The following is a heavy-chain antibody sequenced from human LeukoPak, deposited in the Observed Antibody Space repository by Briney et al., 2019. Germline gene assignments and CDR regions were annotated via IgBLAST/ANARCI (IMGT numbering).Heavy chain of an antibody. Sequence: GRSLRLSCAASGFTFSSYGMHWVRQVPGKGLEWVAVISYDGSNKYYADSVKGRFTISRDNSKNTLYLQMNSLRAEDTAVYYCAKDTGDSSGYYLPPDYWGQGTLVTVSS. D-gene: IGHD3-22*01. V-gene: IGHV3-30*18. CDR1: GFTFSSYG. CDR3: AKDTGDSSGYYLPPDY. J-gene: IGHJ4*02. CDR2: ISYDGSNK.